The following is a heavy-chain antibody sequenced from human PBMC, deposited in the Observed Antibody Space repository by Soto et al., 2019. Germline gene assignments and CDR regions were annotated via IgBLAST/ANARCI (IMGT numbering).Heavy chain of an antibody. J-gene: IGHJ6*02. Sequence: QVQLVQSGAEVKKPGSSVKVSCKASGGTFSSYAISWVRQAPGQGLEWMGGIIPIFGTANYAQKFQGRVTITADESSGTAYMELSSLRSEDTAVYYCARTPSPLTGTTYYYYYGMDVWGQGTTVTVSS. V-gene: IGHV1-69*12. CDR3: ARTPSPLTGTTYYYYYGMDV. CDR2: IIPIFGTA. CDR1: GGTFSSYA. D-gene: IGHD1-7*01.